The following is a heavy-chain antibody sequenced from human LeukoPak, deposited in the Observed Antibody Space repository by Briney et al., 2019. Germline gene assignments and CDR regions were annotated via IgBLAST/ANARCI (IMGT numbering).Heavy chain of an antibody. CDR2: IIYSGRT. CDR1: GGSISTYF. J-gene: IGHJ3*02. CDR3: ARGTYYYDSGGYDDAFDI. V-gene: IGHV4-59*12. D-gene: IGHD3-22*01. Sequence: SETLSLTCTVSGGSISTYFWSWIRQPPGRGLEWIGHIIYSGRTNYNPPLKSRVTISVDTSKNQFSLKLSSVTAADTAVYYCARGTYYYDSGGYDDAFDIWGPGTTVTVSS.